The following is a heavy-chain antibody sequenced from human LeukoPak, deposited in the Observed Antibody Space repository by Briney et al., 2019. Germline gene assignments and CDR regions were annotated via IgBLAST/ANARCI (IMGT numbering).Heavy chain of an antibody. CDR3: ARVYHLWFGELLSYYYYYMDV. CDR1: GYTFTSYG. J-gene: IGHJ6*03. D-gene: IGHD3-10*01. V-gene: IGHV1-18*01. Sequence: ASVKVSCKASGYTFTSYGISWVRQAPGQGLEWMGWISAYNGNTNYAQKLQGRVTMTTDTSTSTAYMELRSLRSDDAAVYYCARVYHLWFGELLSYYYYYMDVRGKGTTVTVSS. CDR2: ISAYNGNT.